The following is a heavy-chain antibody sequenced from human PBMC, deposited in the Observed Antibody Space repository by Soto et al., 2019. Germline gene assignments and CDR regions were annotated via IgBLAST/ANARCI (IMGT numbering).Heavy chain of an antibody. CDR1: GGSFSGYY. Sequence: QVQLQQWGAGLLKPSETLSLTCAVYGGSFSGYYWTWISQSPEQGLEWIGEVNHSGTTYYNPSLKTRVTISVHPPKNQFSLKMSSVTAADTAVYYCARGIGYCSSINCYSSRRLRFDSWGQGTLVTVSS. CDR2: VNHSGTT. D-gene: IGHD2-2*01. V-gene: IGHV4-34*01. J-gene: IGHJ4*02. CDR3: ARGIGYCSSINCYSSRRLRFDS.